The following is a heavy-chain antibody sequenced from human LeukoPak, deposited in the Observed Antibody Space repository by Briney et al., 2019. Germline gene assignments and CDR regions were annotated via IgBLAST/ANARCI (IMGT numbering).Heavy chain of an antibody. J-gene: IGHJ3*01. CDR2: IRYDGSNK. D-gene: IGHD3-3*01. CDR1: GFTFSSYG. V-gene: IGHV3-30*02. CDR3: AKDYTRQCDFWSGALDV. Sequence: PGGSLRLSCAASGFTFSSYGMHWVRQAPGKGLEWVAFIRYDGSNKYYADSVKGRVTISRDNSKNTLYLQMNSLRAEDTAVDRRAKDYTRQCDFWSGALDVWGQGTMVTVSS.